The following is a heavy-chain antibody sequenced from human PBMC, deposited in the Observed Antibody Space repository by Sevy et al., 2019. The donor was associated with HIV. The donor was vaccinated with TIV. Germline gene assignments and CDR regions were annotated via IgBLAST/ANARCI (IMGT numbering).Heavy chain of an antibody. CDR1: GFTFSSYW. CDR3: ARVLYYDFWSGYYSMGFDY. Sequence: GGSLRLSCAASGFTFSSYWMSWVHQAPGKGLEWVANIKQDGSEKYYVDSVKGRLTISRDNAKNSLYLQMNSLRAEDTAVYYCARVLYYDFWSGYYSMGFDYWGQGTLVTVSS. CDR2: IKQDGSEK. D-gene: IGHD3-3*01. V-gene: IGHV3-7*01. J-gene: IGHJ4*02.